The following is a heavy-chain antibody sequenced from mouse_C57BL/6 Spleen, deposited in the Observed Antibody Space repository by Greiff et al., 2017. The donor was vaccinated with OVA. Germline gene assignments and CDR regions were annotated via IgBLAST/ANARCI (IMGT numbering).Heavy chain of an antibody. CDR1: GYSFTDYN. CDR2: INPNYGTT. J-gene: IGHJ3*01. Sequence: LVESGPELVKPGASVKISCKASGYSFTDYNMNWVKQSNGKSLEWIGVINPNYGTTSYNQKFKGKATLTVDQSSSTAYMQLNSLTSEDSAVYYCARSLHDYDEAWFAYWGQGTLVTVSA. D-gene: IGHD2-4*01. V-gene: IGHV1-39*01. CDR3: ARSLHDYDEAWFAY.